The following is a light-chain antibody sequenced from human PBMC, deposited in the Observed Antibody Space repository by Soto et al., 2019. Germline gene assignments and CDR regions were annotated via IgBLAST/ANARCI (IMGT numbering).Light chain of an antibody. J-gene: IGKJ1*01. CDR3: QQYGSSGT. V-gene: IGKV3-15*01. Sequence: EIVMTQSPAPLSVSPGERATLSCRASQSIGSNLAWYQQKPGQSPRILIYGASTRATGIPARFSGSGSGTDFTLTISSLEPEDFAVYYCQQYGSSGTLGQGTKVDIK. CDR2: GAS. CDR1: QSIGSN.